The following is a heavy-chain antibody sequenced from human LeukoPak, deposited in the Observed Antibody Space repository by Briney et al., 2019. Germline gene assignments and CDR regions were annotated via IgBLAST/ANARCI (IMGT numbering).Heavy chain of an antibody. Sequence: ASVKVSCKASGYTFTGYYMHWVRQAPGQGLEWMGWINPNSGGTNYAQKFQGRVTMTRDTSISAAYMEQSRLRSDDTAVYYCARDLGPIAVAGISYYYYGMDVWGQGTTVTVSS. CDR1: GYTFTGYY. J-gene: IGHJ6*02. D-gene: IGHD6-19*01. V-gene: IGHV1-2*02. CDR3: ARDLGPIAVAGISYYYYGMDV. CDR2: INPNSGGT.